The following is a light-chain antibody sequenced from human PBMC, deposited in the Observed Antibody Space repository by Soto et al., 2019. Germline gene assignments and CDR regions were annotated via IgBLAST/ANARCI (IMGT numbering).Light chain of an antibody. CDR3: EYYGNSPLT. J-gene: IGKJ4*01. Sequence: EIVLTQSPGTLSLSPGDRATLSCRASQSVPSNPLAWYQQKPGQAPWLLISGASSRATGIPERFSGSGSGTDFNRTISRLVPEDFAVYYCEYYGNSPLTFGGGTKVEIK. V-gene: IGKV3-20*01. CDR2: GAS. CDR1: QSVPSNP.